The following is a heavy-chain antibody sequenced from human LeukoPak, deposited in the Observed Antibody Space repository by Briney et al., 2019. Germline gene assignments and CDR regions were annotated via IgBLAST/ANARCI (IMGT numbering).Heavy chain of an antibody. V-gene: IGHV1-24*01. CDR2: FDPEDGET. D-gene: IGHD3-3*01. J-gene: IGHJ5*02. Sequence: ASAKVSCKVSGYTLTELSMHWVRQAPGKGLEWMGGFDPEDGETIYAQKFQGRVTMTEDTSTDTAYMELSSLRSEDTAVYYCFSIFGVVIPWFDPWGQGTLVTVSS. CDR1: GYTLTELS. CDR3: FSIFGVVIPWFDP.